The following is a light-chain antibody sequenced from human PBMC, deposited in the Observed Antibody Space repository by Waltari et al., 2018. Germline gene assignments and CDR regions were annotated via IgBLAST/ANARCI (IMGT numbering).Light chain of an antibody. Sequence: DIQMTQSPSTLSAYVGDRVTITCRASQGISSWLGWYQQKPGKAPKLLIYRASSLESGVPSRFSGSGSGTEFTLTISSLQPDDFATYYCQQYNSYWYTFGQGTKLEI. J-gene: IGKJ2*01. CDR3: QQYNSYWYT. CDR1: QGISSW. CDR2: RAS. V-gene: IGKV1-5*03.